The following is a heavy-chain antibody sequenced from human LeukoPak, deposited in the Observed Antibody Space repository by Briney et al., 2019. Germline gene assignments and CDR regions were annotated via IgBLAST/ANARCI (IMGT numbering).Heavy chain of an antibody. CDR1: GGSISSSNHY. Sequence: PSETLSLTCTVSGGSISSSNHYWGWIRQPPGKGLEWIGNIYYTGSTYYNPSLKSRVTISVDTSKNQFSLKLTSVTAADTAVYYCARGPYYYDSSGYFVDEGFDYWGQGTLVTVSS. CDR3: ARGPYYYDSSGYFVDEGFDY. D-gene: IGHD3-22*01. V-gene: IGHV4-39*07. CDR2: IYYTGST. J-gene: IGHJ4*02.